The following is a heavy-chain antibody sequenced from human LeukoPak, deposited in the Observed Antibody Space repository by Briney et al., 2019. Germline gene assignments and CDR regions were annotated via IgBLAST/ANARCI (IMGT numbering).Heavy chain of an antibody. D-gene: IGHD3-9*01. V-gene: IGHV1-2*02. CDR2: INPNSGGT. CDR1: GYTFTGYY. J-gene: IGHJ4*02. Sequence: ASVKVSCKASGYTFTGYYMHCVRQAPGQGLEWMGWINPNSGGTNYARKFQGRVTMTRDTSISTAYMELSRLRSDDTAVYYCASPLFDWGMVYWGQGTLVTVSS. CDR3: ASPLFDWGMVY.